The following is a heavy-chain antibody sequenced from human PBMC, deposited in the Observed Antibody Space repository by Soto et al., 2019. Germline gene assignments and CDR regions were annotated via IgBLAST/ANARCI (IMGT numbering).Heavy chain of an antibody. Sequence: SETLSLTCTVSGGSISSSSYYWGWIRQPPGKGLEWIGSIYYSGSTYYNPSLKSRVTISVDTSKNQFSLKLSSVTAADTAVYYCARHEFLVHFDYWGQGTLVTVSS. V-gene: IGHV4-39*01. CDR3: ARHEFLVHFDY. CDR1: GGSISSSSYY. J-gene: IGHJ4*02. D-gene: IGHD3-10*01. CDR2: IYYSGST.